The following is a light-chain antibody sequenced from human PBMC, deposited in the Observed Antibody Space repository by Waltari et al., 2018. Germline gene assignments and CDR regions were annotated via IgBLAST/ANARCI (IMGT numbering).Light chain of an antibody. CDR3: QQYDISPLT. CDR2: GAS. CDR1: QTVRTTY. Sequence: EIVLTQSPGTLSLSPGERATLPCRASQTVRTTYVAWYQQKPGQAPTLLIYGASSRATGIPDRFSGSGSGTDFSLTISSLEPEDFAVYYCQQYDISPLTFGGGTKVEIK. V-gene: IGKV3-20*01. J-gene: IGKJ4*01.